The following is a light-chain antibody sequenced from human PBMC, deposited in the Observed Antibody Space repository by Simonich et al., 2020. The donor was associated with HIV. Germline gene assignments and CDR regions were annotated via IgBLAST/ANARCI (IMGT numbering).Light chain of an antibody. CDR3: QQYGRSPPIT. CDR1: QSVSSSY. CDR2: GAS. V-gene: IGKV3-20*01. Sequence: EIVLTQSPGTLSLSPGERATLSCRASQSVSSSYLAWYQQKPGQAPRLLIYGASSRATGIPDRFSGIVSGTDFTLTISRLEPEDFAVYYCQQYGRSPPITFGQGTRLEIK. J-gene: IGKJ5*01.